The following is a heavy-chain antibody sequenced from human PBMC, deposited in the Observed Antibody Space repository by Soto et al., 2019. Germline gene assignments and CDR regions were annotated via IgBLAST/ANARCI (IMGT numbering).Heavy chain of an antibody. CDR3: VRDSEVVFSDCVYYFDY. CDR1: GFTFSSYG. CDR2: IWFDGSSK. Sequence: QVQLVESGGGVVQPGTSLTLSCAASGFTFSSYGMHWVRQAPGKGLEWVAVIWFDGSSKYYADSVKGRFTISRDNSKNTLYLQMNSLRAEDTAVYYCVRDSEVVFSDCVYYFDYWGLGTLVTVSS. D-gene: IGHD2-21*02. J-gene: IGHJ4*02. V-gene: IGHV3-33*01.